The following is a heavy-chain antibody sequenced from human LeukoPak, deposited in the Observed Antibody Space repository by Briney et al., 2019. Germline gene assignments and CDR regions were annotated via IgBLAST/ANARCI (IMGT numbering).Heavy chain of an antibody. V-gene: IGHV3-43*01. J-gene: IGHJ4*02. D-gene: IGHD6-13*01. CDR3: ARDFGAASDPYYFDY. Sequence: YHALDSVKGRLSMSRDNSKNSLYLQMSSLRTEDTALYYCARDFGAASDPYYFDYWGQGTLVTVSS.